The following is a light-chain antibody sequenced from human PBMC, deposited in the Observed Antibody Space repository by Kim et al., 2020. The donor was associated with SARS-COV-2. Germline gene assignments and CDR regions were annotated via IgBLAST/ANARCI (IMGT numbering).Light chain of an antibody. CDR1: QDIDKY. CDR3: QQYDHLPVT. Sequence: DIQMTQSPSSLSASVGDRVTITCQASQDIDKYLNWYQQRPGKAPNLLIFDASTLQRGVPSRFRGSGSGTDFTFTISSLQPEDSATYYCQQYDHLPVTFGPGTKVDIK. V-gene: IGKV1-33*01. J-gene: IGKJ3*01. CDR2: DAS.